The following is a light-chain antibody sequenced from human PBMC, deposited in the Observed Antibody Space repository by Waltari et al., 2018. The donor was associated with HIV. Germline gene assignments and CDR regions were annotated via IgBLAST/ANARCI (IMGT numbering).Light chain of an antibody. Sequence: EIVLTQSPGTLSLSPGERATLSCRASQIFISNFLAWYQQRPCQAPRLLIYATSTRATGIPDRFSGSGYGTDFTLTISKLEPEDFEVYYCQQYGTSPPRFTFGPGTKVEIK. V-gene: IGKV3-20*01. CDR1: QIFISNF. J-gene: IGKJ3*01. CDR3: QQYGTSPPRFT. CDR2: ATS.